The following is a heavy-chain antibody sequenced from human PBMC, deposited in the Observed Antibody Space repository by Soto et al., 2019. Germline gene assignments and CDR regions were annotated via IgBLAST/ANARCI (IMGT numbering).Heavy chain of an antibody. D-gene: IGHD3-3*01. CDR3: ARLPYYDFWSGYPVDY. CDR2: IKQDGSEK. Sequence: VGSLRLTCAASGFTFSSNWMSWVRQAPGKGLEWVANIKQDGSEKYYVDSVKGRFTISRDNAKNSLYLQMNSLRAEDTAVYYCARLPYYDFWSGYPVDYWGQGTLVTVSS. V-gene: IGHV3-7*03. J-gene: IGHJ4*02. CDR1: GFTFSSNW.